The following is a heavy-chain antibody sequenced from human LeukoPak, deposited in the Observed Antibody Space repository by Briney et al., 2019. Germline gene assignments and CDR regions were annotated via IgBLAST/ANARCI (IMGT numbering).Heavy chain of an antibody. CDR3: AREVGEVGGSDY. J-gene: IGHJ4*02. V-gene: IGHV4-61*02. D-gene: IGHD3-10*01. CDR2: IYTSGST. Sequence: KTSETLSLTCTVSGGSISSGSYYWSWIRQPAGKGLEWIGRIYTSGSTNYNPSLKSRVTISVDTSKNQFSLKLSSVTAADTAVYYCAREVGEVGGSDYWGQGTLVTVSS. CDR1: GGSISSGSYY.